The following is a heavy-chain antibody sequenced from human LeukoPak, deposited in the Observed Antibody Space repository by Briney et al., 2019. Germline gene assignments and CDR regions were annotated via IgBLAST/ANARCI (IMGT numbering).Heavy chain of an antibody. CDR1: GYTLTSYY. J-gene: IGHJ4*02. Sequence: ASVKVSCKASGYTLTSYYMHWVRQAPGQGLEWMGIINPSGGSTSYAQKFQGRVTMTRDTSTSTVYMELSSLRSEDTAVYYCARRGKGPGGYGPYYFDYWGQGTLVTVSS. CDR3: ARRGKGPGGYGPYYFDY. V-gene: IGHV1-46*01. D-gene: IGHD5-18*01. CDR2: INPSGGST.